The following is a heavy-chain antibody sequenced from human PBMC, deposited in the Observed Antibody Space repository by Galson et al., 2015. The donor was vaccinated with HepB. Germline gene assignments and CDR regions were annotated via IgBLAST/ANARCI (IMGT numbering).Heavy chain of an antibody. V-gene: IGHV3-30-3*01. CDR2: ISGGGGIT. Sequence: SLRLSCAASGFRFSSFDMHWVRQTPGKGLERVAVISGGGGITIYAESVKGRFTISRDNPKNTLYLQMDSLGSDDTAVYFCARDLVSDVPDHLDYWGQGTLVTVSS. CDR3: ARDLVSDVPDHLDY. J-gene: IGHJ4*02. CDR1: GFRFSSFD. D-gene: IGHD1-14*01.